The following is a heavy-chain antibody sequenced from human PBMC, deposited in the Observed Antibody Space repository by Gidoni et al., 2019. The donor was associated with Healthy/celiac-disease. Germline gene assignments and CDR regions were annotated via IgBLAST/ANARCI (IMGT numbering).Heavy chain of an antibody. J-gene: IGHJ3*02. D-gene: IGHD1-20*01. CDR2: IYTSGST. V-gene: IGHV4-4*07. CDR1: GGSTSSYY. Sequence: QVQLQESGPGLVKPSETLSLTCTVSGGSTSSYYWSWIRQPAGKGLEWIGRIYTSGSTTYNPSLKSRVTMSVDTSKNQFSLKLSSVTAADTAVYYCARGVNWNDGGAFDIWGQGTMVTVSS. CDR3: ARGVNWNDGGAFDI.